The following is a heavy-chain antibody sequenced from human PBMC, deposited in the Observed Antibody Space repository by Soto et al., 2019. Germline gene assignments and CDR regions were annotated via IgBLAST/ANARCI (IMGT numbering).Heavy chain of an antibody. J-gene: IGHJ6*02. CDR3: ARDYGDYGLNYYYGMDV. CDR2: ISSSSSYI. Sequence: PGGSLRLSCAASGFTFSSYSMNWVRQAPGKGLEWVSSISSSSSYIYYADSVKGRFTISRDNAKNSLYLQMNSLRAEDTAVCYCARDYGDYGLNYYYGMDVWGQGTTVTVSS. D-gene: IGHD4-17*01. V-gene: IGHV3-21*01. CDR1: GFTFSSYS.